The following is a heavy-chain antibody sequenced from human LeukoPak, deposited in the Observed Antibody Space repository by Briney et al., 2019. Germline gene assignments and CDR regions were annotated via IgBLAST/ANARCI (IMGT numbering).Heavy chain of an antibody. V-gene: IGHV3-48*03. CDR1: GFTFGSYA. J-gene: IGHJ4*02. D-gene: IGHD3-22*01. Sequence: GGSLRLSCAASGFTFGSYAMNWVRQAPGKGLEWVSYISGSGSTIYYADSVKGRFTVSRDNAKNSLYLQMNSLRAEDTAIYYCASGLPDSGYNYWGQGTLVTVSS. CDR2: ISGSGSTI. CDR3: ASGLPDSGYNY.